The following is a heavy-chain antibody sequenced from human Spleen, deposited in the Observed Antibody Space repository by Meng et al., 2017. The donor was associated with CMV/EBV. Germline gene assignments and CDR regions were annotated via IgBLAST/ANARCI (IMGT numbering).Heavy chain of an antibody. Sequence: GESLKISCAASGFIFSSYAMSWVRQAPGKGLEWVSAISGSGGSTYYADSVKGRFTISRDNSKNTLYLQMNSLRAEDTAVYYCAKESRITMIVVVITGGDYFDYWGQG. V-gene: IGHV3-23*01. CDR1: GFIFSSYA. J-gene: IGHJ4*02. CDR2: ISGSGGST. D-gene: IGHD3-22*01. CDR3: AKESRITMIVVVITGGDYFDY.